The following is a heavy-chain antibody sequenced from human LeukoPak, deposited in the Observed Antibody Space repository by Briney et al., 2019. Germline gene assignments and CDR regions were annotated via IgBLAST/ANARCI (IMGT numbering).Heavy chain of an antibody. D-gene: IGHD6-13*01. CDR1: GGSISSSY. CDR3: AGSSTSSLYFDY. J-gene: IGHJ4*02. CDR2: TSHSGST. Sequence: SETLSLTCIVSGGSISSSYWSWIRQPPGKGLEWIGYTSHSGSTNYNPPLKSRVTISVDTSKNQFSLRLNSVTAADAAVYYCAGSSTSSLYFDYWGQGTLVTVSS. V-gene: IGHV4-59*01.